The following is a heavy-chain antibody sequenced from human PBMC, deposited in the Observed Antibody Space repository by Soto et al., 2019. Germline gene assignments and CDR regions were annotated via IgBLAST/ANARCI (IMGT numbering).Heavy chain of an antibody. V-gene: IGHV3-23*01. J-gene: IGHJ4*02. Sequence: PGGSLRLSCEASGFTFSSSAMSWVRRAPGKGLEWVSDISGNGGVAYYADSVKGRFTISRDNSKNTLYLQMNSLRAEDAAIYYCVKGTLEWFPFWGQGTHVTVSS. CDR2: ISGNGGVA. CDR3: VKGTLEWFPF. CDR1: GFTFSSSA. D-gene: IGHD3-3*01.